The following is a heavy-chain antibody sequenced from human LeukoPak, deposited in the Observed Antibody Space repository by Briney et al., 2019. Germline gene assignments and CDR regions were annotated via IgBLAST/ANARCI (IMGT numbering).Heavy chain of an antibody. J-gene: IGHJ6*02. CDR2: INPNSGGT. Sequence: ASVKVSCKASGYTFTGYYMHWVRQAPGQGLEWMGWINPNSGGTNYAQKFQGRVTITADESTSTAYMELSSLRSEDTAVYYCARPHYDILTGYYWDYYYGMDVWGQGTTVTVSS. CDR1: GYTFTGYY. CDR3: ARPHYDILTGYYWDYYYGMDV. D-gene: IGHD3-9*01. V-gene: IGHV1-2*02.